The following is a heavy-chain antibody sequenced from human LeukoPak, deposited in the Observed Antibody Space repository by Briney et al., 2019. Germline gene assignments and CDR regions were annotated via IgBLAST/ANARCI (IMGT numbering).Heavy chain of an antibody. CDR3: ARYNPEAQLDY. CDR1: GYTFTSYY. J-gene: IGHJ4*02. CDR2: INPSGGNT. Sequence: ASVKVSCKASGYTFTSYYMHWVRQAPGQGLEWMGIINPSGGNTNYAQKFQGRVTITADESTSTAYMELSSLRSEDTAVYYCARYNPEAQLDYWGQGTLVTVSS. V-gene: IGHV1-46*01. D-gene: IGHD1-14*01.